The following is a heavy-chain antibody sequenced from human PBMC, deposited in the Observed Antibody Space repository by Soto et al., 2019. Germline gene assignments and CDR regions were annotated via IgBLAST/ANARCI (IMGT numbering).Heavy chain of an antibody. V-gene: IGHV1-69*01. CDR2: IIPIFGTA. D-gene: IGHD3-3*01. J-gene: IGHJ5*02. CDR3: ARAPRTIFGVVITNWFDP. CDR1: GGTFSSYA. Sequence: QVQLVQSGAEVKKPGSSVKVSCKASGGTFSSYAISWVQQAPGQGLEWMGGIIPIFGTANYAQKFQGRVTITADESTSTAYMELSSLRSEDTAVYYCARAPRTIFGVVITNWFDPWGQGTLVTVSS.